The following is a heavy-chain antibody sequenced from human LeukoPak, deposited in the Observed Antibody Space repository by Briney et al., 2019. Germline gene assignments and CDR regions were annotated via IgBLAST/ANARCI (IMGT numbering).Heavy chain of an antibody. CDR1: GFTFSSYG. D-gene: IGHD6-25*01. J-gene: IGHJ3*02. Sequence: GGSQRLSCAASGFTFSSYGMHWVRQAPGKGLEWVAMIRYDGRNKYYEESVKGRFTISRDNSKNTLYLQMNSLRAEDTAVYYCAKALYSSGPDAFDIWGQGTMVTVSS. CDR3: AKALYSSGPDAFDI. CDR2: IRYDGRNK. V-gene: IGHV3-30*02.